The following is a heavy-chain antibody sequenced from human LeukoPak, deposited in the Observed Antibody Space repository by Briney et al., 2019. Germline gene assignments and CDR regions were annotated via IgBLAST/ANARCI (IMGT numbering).Heavy chain of an antibody. J-gene: IGHJ4*02. Sequence: GGSLRLSCAASGFTFSSYSMNWVRQAPGKGLEWVSSISSSSYIYYADSVKGRFTISRDNAKNPLYLQMNSLRAEDTAVYYCARTVTRYSSSWYYFDYWGQGTLVTVSS. CDR2: ISSSSYI. D-gene: IGHD6-13*01. V-gene: IGHV3-21*01. CDR1: GFTFSSYS. CDR3: ARTVTRYSSSWYYFDY.